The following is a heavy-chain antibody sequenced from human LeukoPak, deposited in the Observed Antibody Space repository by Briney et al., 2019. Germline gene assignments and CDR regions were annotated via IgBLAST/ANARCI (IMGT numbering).Heavy chain of an antibody. CDR1: GFTFSTYG. Sequence: GGSLRLSCAASGFTFSTYGISWVRQATGEGLEWVSAITGSGDGTKYADSVKGRFTISRDNSKNTVYLQMNSLRVEDTALYYCARRITATAPFDYWGQGTLVIVSS. CDR2: ITGSGDGT. CDR3: ARRITATAPFDY. D-gene: IGHD3-16*01. J-gene: IGHJ4*02. V-gene: IGHV3-23*01.